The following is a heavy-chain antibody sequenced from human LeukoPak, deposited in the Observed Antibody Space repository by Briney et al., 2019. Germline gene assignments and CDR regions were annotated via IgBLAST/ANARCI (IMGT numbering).Heavy chain of an antibody. CDR3: ARDGHSYGNTRYY. J-gene: IGHJ4*02. CDR1: GFTFSSYS. CDR2: ISSSSSYI. D-gene: IGHD5-18*01. Sequence: PGGSLRLSCAASGFTFSSYSMNWVRQAPGKGLEWVSSISSSSSYIYYADSVKGRSTISRDNAKNSLYLQMNSLRAEDTAVYYCARDGHSYGNTRYYWGQGTLVTVSS. V-gene: IGHV3-21*01.